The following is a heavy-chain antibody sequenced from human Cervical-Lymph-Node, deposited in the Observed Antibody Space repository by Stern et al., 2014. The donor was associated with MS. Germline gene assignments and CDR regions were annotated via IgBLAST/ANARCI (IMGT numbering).Heavy chain of an antibody. CDR1: GYIFTNYW. CDR2: IYPGDSDP. J-gene: IGHJ4*02. D-gene: IGHD3-10*02. V-gene: IGHV5-51*01. CDR3: ARGNITLIREDYFNY. Sequence: EVQLLESGAEVKKPGESLKISCKGSGYIFTNYWIGWVRQMTGKGLEWMGIIYPGDSDPRYIPSFQGRVHSSAAKSISTAYLQWNSLRASDTAIYYCARGNITLIREDYFNYWGQGTLVTVSS.